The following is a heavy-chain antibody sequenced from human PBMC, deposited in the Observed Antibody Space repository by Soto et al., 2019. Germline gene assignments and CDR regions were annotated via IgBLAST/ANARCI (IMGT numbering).Heavy chain of an antibody. CDR2: INHVGGT. CDR1: GGFLSESY. J-gene: IGHJ5*02. V-gene: IGHV4-34*01. CDR3: VRIRYQLPSSVLWLDP. Sequence: PSETLSLTCAVYGGFLSESYWTWIRQPPGKGLEWIGEINHVGGTNYNPSLKSRVTMSVDTSQNQFFLRLISVTAADTAMYFCVRIRYQLPSSVLWLDPWGQGTPVTVSS. D-gene: IGHD3-16*01.